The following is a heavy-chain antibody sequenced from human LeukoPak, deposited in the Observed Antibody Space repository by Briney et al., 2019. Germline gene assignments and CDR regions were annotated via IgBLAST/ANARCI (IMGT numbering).Heavy chain of an antibody. D-gene: IGHD6-13*01. CDR3: ARYSSSWYRFDY. J-gene: IGHJ4*02. CDR1: SFTSYW. CDR2: IYPGDSDT. Sequence: KDGESLKISCKGYSFTSYWIGWVRQMPGKGLEWMGIIYPGDSDTRYSPSFQGQVATSADKSISTAYLQWSSLKASDTAMYYCARYSSSWYRFDYWGQGTLVTVSS. V-gene: IGHV5-51*01.